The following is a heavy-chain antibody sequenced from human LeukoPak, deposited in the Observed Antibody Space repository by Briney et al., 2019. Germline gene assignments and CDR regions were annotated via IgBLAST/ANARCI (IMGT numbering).Heavy chain of an antibody. J-gene: IGHJ3*02. CDR3: ARVMRGQPGPPSGWHEYAFDI. V-gene: IGHV4-61*01. D-gene: IGHD6-19*01. CDR1: GGSVSSGSYY. Sequence: SETLSLTCTVSGGSVSSGSYYWSWIRQPPGKGLGWIGYIYYSGSTNYNPSLKSRVTISVDTSKNQLSLKLSSVTAADTAVYYCARVMRGQPGPPSGWHEYAFDIWGQGTMVTVSS. CDR2: IYYSGST.